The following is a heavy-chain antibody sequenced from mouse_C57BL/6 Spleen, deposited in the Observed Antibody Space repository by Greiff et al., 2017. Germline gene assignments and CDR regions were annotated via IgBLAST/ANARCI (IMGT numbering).Heavy chain of an antibody. D-gene: IGHD1-1*01. CDR1: GFNFKDYY. CDR2: IDPEDGET. CDR3: ARTYYGSSSFDY. J-gene: IGHJ2*01. V-gene: IGHV14-2*01. Sequence: VQLQQPGAELVKPGASVKLSCTASGFNFKDYYMHWVKQRPGQGLEWIGRIDPEDGETKYAPKFQGKATITADTSSNTAYLQLSSLTSEDTAVYYCARTYYGSSSFDYWGQGTPLTVSA.